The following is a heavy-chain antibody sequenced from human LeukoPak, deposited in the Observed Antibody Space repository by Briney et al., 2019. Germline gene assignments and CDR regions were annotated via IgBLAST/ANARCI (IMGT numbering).Heavy chain of an antibody. CDR2: INHSGST. D-gene: IGHD7-27*01. V-gene: IGHV4-34*01. CDR1: GGSFSDHY. CDR3: ARPGQLGSLYYGLDV. J-gene: IGHJ6*02. Sequence: SETLSLTCAVYGGSFSDHYWNWIRQPPGKGLEWIGEINHSGSTNYNPSLKSRVTMSVDTSKNQFSLKLSAVTAADTAMYYCARPGQLGSLYYGLDVWGQGTTVIVSS.